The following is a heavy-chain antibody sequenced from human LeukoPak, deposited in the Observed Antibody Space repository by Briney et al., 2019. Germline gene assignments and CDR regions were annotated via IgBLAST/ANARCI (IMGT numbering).Heavy chain of an antibody. V-gene: IGHV1-46*01. D-gene: IGHD3-16*01. CDR3: ARDWAHGSFDL. CDR1: GYPFTTFS. CDR2: INPGIFTT. Sequence: ASVKVSCKASGYPFTTFSLHWVRQAPGQGPEWMAIINPGIFTTTYAQKLQDRVTVTSDTSTATVYMELRSLRLEDTAAYFCARDWAHGSFDLWGQGTLVTVSS. J-gene: IGHJ4*02.